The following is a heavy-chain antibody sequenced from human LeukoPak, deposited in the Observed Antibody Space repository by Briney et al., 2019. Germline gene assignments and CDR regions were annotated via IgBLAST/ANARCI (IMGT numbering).Heavy chain of an antibody. V-gene: IGHV1-18*01. J-gene: IGHJ4*02. Sequence: ASVKVSCKASGYTFTSYGISWVPQAPGQGLEWMGWISAYNGNRNYAQKFQGRVTMTTDTSTSTAYMELRSLRSDDTAVYYCARERYYDSSGYPSYFDYWGQGTLVTVSS. CDR3: ARERYYDSSGYPSYFDY. CDR2: ISAYNGNR. D-gene: IGHD3-22*01. CDR1: GYTFTSYG.